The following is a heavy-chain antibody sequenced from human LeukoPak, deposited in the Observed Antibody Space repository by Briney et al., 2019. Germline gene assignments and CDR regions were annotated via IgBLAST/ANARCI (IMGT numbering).Heavy chain of an antibody. D-gene: IGHD3-10*01. CDR2: ISSDGSNK. Sequence: PGGSLRLSCAASGFSLSYYGMHWVRQAPGKGLQWLAFISSDGSNKYYADSVKGRFTISRDNSKNTLYLQMNGLRAEDTAVYYCARARDGSGSYGDYWGQGTLVTVSS. V-gene: IGHV3-30*03. CDR3: ARARDGSGSYGDY. J-gene: IGHJ4*02. CDR1: GFSLSYYG.